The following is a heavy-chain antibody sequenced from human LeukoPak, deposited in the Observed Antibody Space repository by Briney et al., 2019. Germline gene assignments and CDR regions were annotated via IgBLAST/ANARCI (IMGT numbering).Heavy chain of an antibody. D-gene: IGHD3-3*01. V-gene: IGHV5-51*01. CDR3: ARQLWSGYLRLRLRPDAFDI. J-gene: IGHJ3*02. CDR2: IYPGDSDT. CDR1: GYSFTSYW. Sequence: GESLKISCKGSGYSFTSYWIGWVRQMPGKGLEWMGIIYPGDSDTRYSPSFQGQVTISADKSISTAYLQWSSLKASDTAMYYCARQLWSGYLRLRLRPDAFDIWGQGTMVTVSS.